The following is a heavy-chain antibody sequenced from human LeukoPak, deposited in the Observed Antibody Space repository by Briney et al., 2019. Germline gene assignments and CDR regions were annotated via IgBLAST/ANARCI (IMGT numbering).Heavy chain of an antibody. CDR2: ISGSGGST. CDR1: GFTFSSYA. CDR3: AKTGSSRFDY. D-gene: IGHD1-26*01. V-gene: IGHV3-23*01. J-gene: IGHJ4*02. Sequence: PGGSLRLSCAASGFTFSSYAMSWVRQAPGKGLGWVSAISGSGGSTYYADSVKGRFTISRDNSKNTLFLQMNGLRAEDTAVYYCAKTGSSRFDYWGQGTLVTVSS.